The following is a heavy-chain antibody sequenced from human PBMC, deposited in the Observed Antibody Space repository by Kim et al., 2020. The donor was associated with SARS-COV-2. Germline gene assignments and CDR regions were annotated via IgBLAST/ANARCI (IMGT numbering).Heavy chain of an antibody. V-gene: IGHV3-30*04. CDR2: ISYDGSNK. D-gene: IGHD3-9*01. J-gene: IGHJ1*01. CDR3: ARGGYDILTGYYRGEYF. CDR1: GFTFSSYA. Sequence: GGSLRLSCAASGFTFSSYAMHWVRQAPGKGLEWVAVISYDGSNKYYADSVKGRFTISRDNSKNTLYLQMNRLRAEDTAVYYCARGGYDILTGYYRGEYF.